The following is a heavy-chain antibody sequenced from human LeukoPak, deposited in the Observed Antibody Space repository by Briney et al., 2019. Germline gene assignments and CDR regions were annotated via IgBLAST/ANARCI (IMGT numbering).Heavy chain of an antibody. D-gene: IGHD3-22*01. J-gene: IGHJ5*02. V-gene: IGHV1-8*01. CDR2: MNPNSGNT. Sequence: ASVKVSCKASGYTFTSYDINWVRQATGQGLEWMGWMNPNSGNTGYAQKFQGRVTMTRNTSISTAYMELSSLRSEDTAVYYCARGQTLDYYDSSGTGFDPWGQGTLVTVSS. CDR3: ARGQTLDYYDSSGTGFDP. CDR1: GYTFTSYD.